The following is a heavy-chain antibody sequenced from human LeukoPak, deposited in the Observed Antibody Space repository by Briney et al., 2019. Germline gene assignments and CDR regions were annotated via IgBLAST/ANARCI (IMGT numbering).Heavy chain of an antibody. D-gene: IGHD4-17*01. CDR2: IKQDGSEK. V-gene: IGHV3-7*01. CDR3: ASQTGDDAFDI. Sequence: PGGSLRLSCSASGFAFSSYGMNWVRQAPGKGLEWVANIKQDGSEKYYVDSVKGRLTISRDNAKNSLYLQMNSLRAEDTAVYYCASQTGDDAFDIWGQGTMVTVSS. CDR1: GFAFSSYG. J-gene: IGHJ3*02.